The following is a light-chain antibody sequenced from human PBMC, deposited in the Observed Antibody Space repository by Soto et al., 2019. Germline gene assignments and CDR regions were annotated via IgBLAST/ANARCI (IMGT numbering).Light chain of an antibody. CDR2: WAS. Sequence: DIVMTQSPDSLGVSLGERATINCKPSQSVLYSSNNKNHLAWYQQKPGQPPKLLIYWASTRESGVPDRFSGSGSGTDFTLTISSLQAEDVAVYYCQQYYSTPPTFGPGTKVDIK. CDR3: QQYYSTPPT. J-gene: IGKJ3*01. CDR1: QSVLYSSNNKNH. V-gene: IGKV4-1*01.